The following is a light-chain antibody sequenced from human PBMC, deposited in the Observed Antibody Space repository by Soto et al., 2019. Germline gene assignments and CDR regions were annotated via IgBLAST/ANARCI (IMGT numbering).Light chain of an antibody. CDR2: SAS. CDR1: QTINKN. Sequence: DIQMTQSPSSLSASVGDRVTITCRASQTINKNLNWYQQKPGQAPNLLIYSASDFQSGVPSRFSGSGSGTEFTLTISGLQPEDFATYYCQQYGSFSPITFGGGTKVEI. J-gene: IGKJ4*01. V-gene: IGKV1-39*01. CDR3: QQYGSFSPIT.